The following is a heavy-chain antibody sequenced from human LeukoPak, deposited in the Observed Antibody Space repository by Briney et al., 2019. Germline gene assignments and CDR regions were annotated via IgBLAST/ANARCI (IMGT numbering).Heavy chain of an antibody. CDR1: GFTSTNFA. V-gene: IGHV1-58*01. Sequence: SVKVSCKASGFTSTNFAVQWVRQARGQRLEWIGWIIVGSGATKCAQDFQERVTITRDLSTSTLYMELRSLSSEDTAVYYCAADLSNPRMGASYLDSWGQGTLVTVSS. CDR2: IIVGSGAT. D-gene: IGHD3-16*01. CDR3: AADLSNPRMGASYLDS. J-gene: IGHJ4*02.